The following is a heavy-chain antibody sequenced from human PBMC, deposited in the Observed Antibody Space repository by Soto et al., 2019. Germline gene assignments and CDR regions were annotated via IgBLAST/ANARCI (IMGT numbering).Heavy chain of an antibody. CDR3: ARGATHGSSWYFWFDP. CDR1: GGTFSTYP. V-gene: IGHV1-69*01. CDR2: IIPLFGTT. J-gene: IGHJ5*02. D-gene: IGHD6-13*01. Sequence: QVQLVQSGAEVRMPGSSVKVSCKASGGTFSTYPINWVRQAPGQGLEWMGGIIPLFGTTNYAQKFKGRFTITADESTSTAYMALSSLRAEDAAVYYCARGATHGSSWYFWFDPWCQGTLVTVSS.